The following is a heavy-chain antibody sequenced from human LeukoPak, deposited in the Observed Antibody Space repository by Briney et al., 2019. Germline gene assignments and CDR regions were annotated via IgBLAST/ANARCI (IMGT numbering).Heavy chain of an antibody. Sequence: ASVKVSRKASGHTFTSYGISWVRQAPGQGLEWMGWISVYNGNTNYAQKLQGRVTMTTDTSTSTAYMELRSLRSDDTAVYYCARSLDYYDSSGYVKYFDYWGQGTLVTVSS. D-gene: IGHD3-22*01. CDR3: ARSLDYYDSSGYVKYFDY. V-gene: IGHV1-18*01. CDR2: ISVYNGNT. J-gene: IGHJ4*02. CDR1: GHTFTSYG.